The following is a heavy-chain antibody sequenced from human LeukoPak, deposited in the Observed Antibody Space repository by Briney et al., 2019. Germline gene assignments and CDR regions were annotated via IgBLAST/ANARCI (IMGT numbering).Heavy chain of an antibody. Sequence: ASVKVSCKASGGTFSSYAISWVRQAPGQGLEWMGGIIPIFGTANYAQKFQGRVTITADESTSTAYMELSSLRSEDTAVYYCARDPIDNSGYYYSAFDIWGQGTMVTVSS. CDR1: GGTFSSYA. J-gene: IGHJ3*02. V-gene: IGHV1-69*01. D-gene: IGHD3-22*01. CDR3: ARDPIDNSGYYYSAFDI. CDR2: IIPIFGTA.